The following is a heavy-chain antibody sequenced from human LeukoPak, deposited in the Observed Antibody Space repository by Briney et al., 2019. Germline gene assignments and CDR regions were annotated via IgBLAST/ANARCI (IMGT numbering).Heavy chain of an antibody. J-gene: IGHJ4*02. D-gene: IGHD3-10*01. CDR1: GFTFSSYA. CDR3: APQPPPYYYGSGSYYWLGY. CDR2: ISGSGGST. V-gene: IGHV3-23*01. Sequence: GGSLRLSCAASGFTFSSYAMSWVRQAPGKGLEWVSAISGSGGSTYYADSVKGRCTISRDNSKNTLYLQMNSLRAEDTAVYYCAPQPPPYYYGSGSYYWLGYWGQGTLVTVSS.